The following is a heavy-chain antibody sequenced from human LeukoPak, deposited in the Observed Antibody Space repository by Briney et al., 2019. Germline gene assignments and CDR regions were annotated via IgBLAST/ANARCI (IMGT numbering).Heavy chain of an antibody. V-gene: IGHV3-74*01. D-gene: IGHD2-2*02. CDR1: GFTFSSYW. Sequence: PGGSLKLSCAASGFTFSSYWMHWVRQAPGKGLVWVSRINTDGSSTSHADSVKGRFTVSRDNAKNTLYLQMNSLRAEDTAVYYCARDRIVVVPAAIRANWFDPWGQGTLVTVSS. CDR2: INTDGSST. J-gene: IGHJ5*02. CDR3: ARDRIVVVPAAIRANWFDP.